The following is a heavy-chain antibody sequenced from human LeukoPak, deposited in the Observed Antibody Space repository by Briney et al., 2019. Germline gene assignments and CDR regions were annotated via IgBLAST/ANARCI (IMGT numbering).Heavy chain of an antibody. Sequence: SETLSLTCTVSGGSISSYYWSWIRQPAGKGLEWIGRIYTSGSTNYNPSLKSRVTMSVDTSKNQFSLKLSSVTAADTAVYYCAREEAVSGTSPGYMDVWGKGTTVTISS. CDR1: GGSISSYY. CDR3: AREEAVSGTSPGYMDV. CDR2: IYTSGST. D-gene: IGHD1-14*01. J-gene: IGHJ6*03. V-gene: IGHV4-4*07.